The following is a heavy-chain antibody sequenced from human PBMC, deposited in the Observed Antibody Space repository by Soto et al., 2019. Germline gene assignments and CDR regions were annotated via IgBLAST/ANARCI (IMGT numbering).Heavy chain of an antibody. CDR3: ARGFKFISSSWYTTSYLSMHRWFDP. CDR1: GGGIRGPC. V-gene: IGHV4-34*01. CDR2: INHSGST. J-gene: IGHJ5*02. Sequence: SETLCLNCEGCGGGIRGPCWGWIRQRPGEWLEWIGEINHSGSTNYTPSLKSRVTISVDTSKNQFSLKLSSVTAADTAVYYCARGFKFISSSWYTTSYLSMHRWFDPWGQG. D-gene: IGHD6-13*01.